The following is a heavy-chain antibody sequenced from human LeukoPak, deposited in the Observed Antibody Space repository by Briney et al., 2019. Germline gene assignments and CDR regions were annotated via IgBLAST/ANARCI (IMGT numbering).Heavy chain of an antibody. CDR3: ARQINDLNYYYYMDV. CDR1: GYTFTGYY. CDR2: ISAYNGNT. Sequence: ASVKVSCKASGYTFTGYYIHWVRQAPGQGLEWMGWISAYNGNTNYAQKLQGRVTMTTDTSTSTAYMELRSLRSDDTAVYYCARQINDLNYYYYMDVWGKGTTVTISS. V-gene: IGHV1-18*04. J-gene: IGHJ6*03. D-gene: IGHD1-1*01.